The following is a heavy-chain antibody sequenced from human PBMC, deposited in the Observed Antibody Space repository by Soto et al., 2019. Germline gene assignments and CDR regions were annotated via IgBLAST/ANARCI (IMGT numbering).Heavy chain of an antibody. Sequence: LXLACAPSAFTFSIYAMHWVLQAPGRGLEWVAVISYDGSNKDYADSVKGRFTISRDNSKNTLYLQMKSLRAEDTAVYDWEKDLAAAPHTANWFDPWGQGTLVTVSS. D-gene: IGHD6-13*01. CDR1: AFTFSIYA. J-gene: IGHJ5*02. CDR3: EKDLAAAPHTANWFDP. CDR2: ISYDGSNK. V-gene: IGHV3-30*18.